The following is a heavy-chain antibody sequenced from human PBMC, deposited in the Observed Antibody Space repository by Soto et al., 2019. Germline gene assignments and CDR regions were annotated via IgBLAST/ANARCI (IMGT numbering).Heavy chain of an antibody. V-gene: IGHV3-30*04. CDR3: ARDSYENSGFIAFYFDY. CDR2: ISKDGRNK. D-gene: IGHD3-16*01. CDR1: GVTFSSFA. Sequence: RLSCSAAGVTFSSFAMHWVRKTPGKGLEWLAVISKDGRNKYYADSVKGRFTISRDNSKNTVFLQMNSLRPEDTAVYSCARDSYENSGFIAFYFDYWGLVTNVTVFS. J-gene: IGHJ4*02.